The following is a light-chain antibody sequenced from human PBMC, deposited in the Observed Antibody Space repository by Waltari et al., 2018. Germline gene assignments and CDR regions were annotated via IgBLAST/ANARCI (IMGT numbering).Light chain of an antibody. CDR1: QNVFYNSHKPNY. CDR3: QRHYITPFT. Sequence: DIVMTQSPDSLAVSLGERATIDCKSSQNVFYNSHKPNYITWYQQKPGQPPKLLIYWASIRENGVPDRFSGSGSGTDCTLTISSLQAEDVAVSYCQRHYITPFTFGPGTRVDSK. CDR2: WAS. V-gene: IGKV4-1*01. J-gene: IGKJ3*01.